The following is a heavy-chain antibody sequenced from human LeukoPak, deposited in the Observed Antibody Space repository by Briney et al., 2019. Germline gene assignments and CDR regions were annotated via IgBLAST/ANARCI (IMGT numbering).Heavy chain of an antibody. CDR2: IRSKAYGGTT. CDR3: TRVLIVVIAGSFDF. D-gene: IGHD2-21*01. Sequence: GGSLRLSCTASGFTFGDYGMSWVRQAPGKGLEWVGFIRSKAYGGTTEYAASVKGRFTISRDDPKSIAYLQMNSLKTEDTAVYYCTRVLIVVIAGSFDFWGQGTLVTVSS. CDR1: GFTFGDYG. V-gene: IGHV3-49*04. J-gene: IGHJ4*02.